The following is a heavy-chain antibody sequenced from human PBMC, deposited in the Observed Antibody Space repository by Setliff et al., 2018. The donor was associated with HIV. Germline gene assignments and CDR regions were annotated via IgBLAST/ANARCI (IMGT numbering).Heavy chain of an antibody. D-gene: IGHD3-3*01. V-gene: IGHV4-38-2*01. CDR2: IYHNGST. CDR1: GYSITSVYY. Sequence: LSETLSLTCAVSGYSITSVYYWGWIRQPPGKGLEWIGSIYHNGSTYYNPSLKSRVSILVDISKNQFSLKLSSVTAADTAVYYCARLHIRFRSQDWAAVDVWGQGTTVTVSS. J-gene: IGHJ6*02. CDR3: ARLHIRFRSQDWAAVDV.